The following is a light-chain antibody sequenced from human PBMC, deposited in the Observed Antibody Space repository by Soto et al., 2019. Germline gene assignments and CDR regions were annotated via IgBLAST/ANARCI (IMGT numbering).Light chain of an antibody. CDR2: GAS. CDR1: QSVSSSY. V-gene: IGKV3-20*01. Sequence: EIVLTQSPGTLSLSPGERATLSCRASQSVSSSYLAWYQQKPGQAPRLLIYGASSRATGITDRFSGSGSGTCFPLTISRLEPEDFAVYYCQQYGSSPSTFGGGTKVEIK. CDR3: QQYGSSPST. J-gene: IGKJ4*01.